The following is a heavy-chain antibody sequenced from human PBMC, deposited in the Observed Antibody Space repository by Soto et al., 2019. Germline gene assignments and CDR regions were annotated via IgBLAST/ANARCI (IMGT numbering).Heavy chain of an antibody. CDR2: ISAYNGNT. D-gene: IGHD3-3*01. CDR3: ARDKGEYYDFWSGYQAPHYSYYGMDV. CDR1: GYTFTSYG. J-gene: IGHJ6*02. Sequence: GASVKVSCKASGYTFTSYGISWVRQAPGQGLEWMGWISAYNGNTNYAQKLQGRVTMTTDTSTSTAYMELRSLRSDDTAVYYCARDKGEYYDFWSGYQAPHYSYYGMDVWGQGTTVTVSS. V-gene: IGHV1-18*01.